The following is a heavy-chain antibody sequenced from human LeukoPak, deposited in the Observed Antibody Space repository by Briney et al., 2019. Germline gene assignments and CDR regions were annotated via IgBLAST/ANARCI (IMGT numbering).Heavy chain of an antibody. J-gene: IGHJ3*02. CDR1: GFTVSSNY. D-gene: IGHD3-10*01. CDR3: ARDMPYGSGSFYDAFDI. Sequence: GGSLRLSCAASGFTVSSNYMSWVRQAPGKGLEWLSVIYSGGSTYYADSVKGRFTISRDNSKNTLYLQMNSLRAEDTAVYYCARDMPYGSGSFYDAFDIWGQGTMVTVSS. CDR2: IYSGGST. V-gene: IGHV3-66*02.